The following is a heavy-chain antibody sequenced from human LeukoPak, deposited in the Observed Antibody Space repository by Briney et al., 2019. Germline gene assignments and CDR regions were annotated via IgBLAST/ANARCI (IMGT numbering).Heavy chain of an antibody. Sequence: SETLSLTCSVSGGSVSSYHWSWIRQSPGKGLEWIGYIHNSGRTNYNPSLKSRVTGFVDTSKNQVSLRLSSVTAADTAVYYCARHGTISSESYSDYWGQGALVTVSS. CDR3: ARHGTISSESYSDY. V-gene: IGHV4-59*08. D-gene: IGHD1-14*01. CDR1: GGSVSSYH. J-gene: IGHJ4*02. CDR2: IHNSGRT.